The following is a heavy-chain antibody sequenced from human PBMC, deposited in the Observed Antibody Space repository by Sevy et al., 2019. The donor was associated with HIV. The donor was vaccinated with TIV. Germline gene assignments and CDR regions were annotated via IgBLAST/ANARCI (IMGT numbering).Heavy chain of an antibody. CDR1: GGSFSGYY. CDR3: ARGQLRITMIVVVMTSSDFWFDP. Sequence: ETLSLTCAVYGGSFSGYYWSWIRQPPGKGLEWIGEINHSGSTNYNPSLKSRVTISVDTSKNQFSLKLRSVTAADTAVYYCARGQLRITMIVVVMTSSDFWFDPWGQGTLVTVSS. D-gene: IGHD3-22*01. V-gene: IGHV4-34*01. J-gene: IGHJ5*02. CDR2: INHSGST.